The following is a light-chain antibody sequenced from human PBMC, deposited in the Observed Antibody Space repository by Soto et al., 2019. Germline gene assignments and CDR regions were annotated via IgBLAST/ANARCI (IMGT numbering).Light chain of an antibody. CDR1: QSIGDY. J-gene: IGKJ5*01. Sequence: EVVMTQSPATLSVAPGERATLSCRASQSIGDYLAWYQHKPGQAPRLLIYGAVTRATGIPARFAGSGSETEFTLTISSLQSEDFAIYYCQQYSSWVVTFGQGTRL. V-gene: IGKV3-15*01. CDR2: GAV. CDR3: QQYSSWVVT.